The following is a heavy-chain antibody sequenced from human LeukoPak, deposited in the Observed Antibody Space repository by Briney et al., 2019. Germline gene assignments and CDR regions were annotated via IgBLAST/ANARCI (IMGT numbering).Heavy chain of an antibody. CDR2: ISGSGGST. V-gene: IGHV3-23*01. CDR3: ARGRYSGSYLLDY. D-gene: IGHD1-26*01. J-gene: IGHJ4*02. Sequence: GGSLRLSCAASGFTFRRYGMTWVRQAPGKGLEWVSSISGSGGSTFYADSVKGRFTISRDNSKNTLYLQMNSLRAEDTALYYCARGRYSGSYLLDYWGQGTLVTVSS. CDR1: GFTFRRYG.